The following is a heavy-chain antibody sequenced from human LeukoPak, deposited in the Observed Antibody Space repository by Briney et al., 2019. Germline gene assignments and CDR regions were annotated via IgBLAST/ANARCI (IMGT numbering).Heavy chain of an antibody. D-gene: IGHD2-21*02. J-gene: IGHJ1*01. V-gene: IGHV3-7*01. CDR3: AREGSGVVTLDH. CDR2: IKQDGSEK. Sequence: GGSLRLSCAASGFIFSSYWMSWVRQAPGKGLEWVANIKQDGSEKYYVDSVKGRFTISRDNAKSTVHLQMNSLRVEDTAVYYCAREGSGVVTLDHWGQGTLVTVSS. CDR1: GFIFSSYW.